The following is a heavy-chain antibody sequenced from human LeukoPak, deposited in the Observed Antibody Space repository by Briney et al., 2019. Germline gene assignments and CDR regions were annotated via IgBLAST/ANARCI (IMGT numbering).Heavy chain of an antibody. V-gene: IGHV3-23*01. J-gene: IGHJ3*02. Sequence: GGSLRLSCAPSGFTPSSYAMSWVRQAPGKGLEWVSAISGSGGSTYYADSVKGRFTISRDKAKNSLYLQMNSLGAEDTAVYYCARGGSNHAFDIWGQGTVVTVSS. CDR3: ARGGSNHAFDI. CDR2: ISGSGGST. CDR1: GFTPSSYA.